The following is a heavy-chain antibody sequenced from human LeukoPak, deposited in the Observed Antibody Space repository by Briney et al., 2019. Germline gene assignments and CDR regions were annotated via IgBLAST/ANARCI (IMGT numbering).Heavy chain of an antibody. CDR3: ARALGGYYGSGSYYNVEYFDY. J-gene: IGHJ4*02. CDR2: IYTSGST. CDR1: GYSISSGFY. D-gene: IGHD3-10*01. Sequence: SETLSLTCTVSGYSISSGFYWGWIRQPAGKGLEWIGRIYTSGSTNYNPSLKSRVTMSVDTSKNQFSLKLSSVTAADTAVYYCARALGGYYGSGSYYNVEYFDYWGQGTLVTVSS. V-gene: IGHV4-4*07.